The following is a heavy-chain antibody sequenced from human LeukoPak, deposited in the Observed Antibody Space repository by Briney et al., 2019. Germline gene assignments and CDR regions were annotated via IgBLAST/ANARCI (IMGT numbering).Heavy chain of an antibody. D-gene: IGHD2-15*01. V-gene: IGHV1-46*01. CDR1: GYTITSYY. CDR3: ATRYCSGGSCPPHYYYGMDV. CDR2: INPSGGST. J-gene: IGHJ6*02. Sequence: ASVKVFCKASGYTITSYYMHWVRQAPGQGLEWMGIINPSGGSTSYAQKFQGRVTMTRDTSTSTVYMELSSLRSEDTAVYYCATRYCSGGSCPPHYYYGMDVWGQGTTVTVSS.